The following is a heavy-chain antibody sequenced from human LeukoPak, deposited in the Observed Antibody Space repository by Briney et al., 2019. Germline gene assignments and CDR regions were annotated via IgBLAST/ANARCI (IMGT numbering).Heavy chain of an antibody. D-gene: IGHD5-24*01. J-gene: IGHJ4*02. CDR1: GGSISSGGYS. V-gene: IGHV4-30-2*01. CDR2: IYHSGST. Sequence: SETLSLTCAVSGGSISSGGYSWSWIRQPPGKGLEWIGYIYHSGSTYYNPSLKSRVTISVDRSKNQFSLKLSSVTAADTAVYYCARGPDGYGFLDYWGQGTLVTVSS. CDR3: ARGPDGYGFLDY.